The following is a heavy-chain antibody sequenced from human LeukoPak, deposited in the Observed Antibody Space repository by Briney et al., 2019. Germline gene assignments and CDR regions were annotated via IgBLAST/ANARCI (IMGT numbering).Heavy chain of an antibody. J-gene: IGHJ6*03. CDR2: ISSSTSTI. CDR1: AFTFSTYS. Sequence: GGSLRLSCAASAFTFSTYSMNWVRQAPGKGLEWVLYISSSTSTIYYADSVRGRFTISRDNAKNSLYLQMNSLRAEDTAVYYCASASYDFWSGYYSGYYYMDVWGKGTTVTVSS. CDR3: ASASYDFWSGYYSGYYYMDV. D-gene: IGHD3-3*01. V-gene: IGHV3-48*04.